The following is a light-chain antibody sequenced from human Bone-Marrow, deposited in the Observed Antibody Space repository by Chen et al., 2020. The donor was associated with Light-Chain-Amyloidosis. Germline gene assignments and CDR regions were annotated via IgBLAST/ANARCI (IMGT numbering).Light chain of an antibody. CDR2: RDT. J-gene: IGLJ2*01. Sequence: SYELTQPPSVSVSPGQTARITCSGDDLPTKYAYWYQQKPGQAPVLVIHRDTERPSGISERFSGSSAGTTATLTISGVQAEDEADDRCQSADSSGTYEVIFGGGTEQTVL. CDR1: DLPTKY. CDR3: QSADSSGTYEVI. V-gene: IGLV3-25*03.